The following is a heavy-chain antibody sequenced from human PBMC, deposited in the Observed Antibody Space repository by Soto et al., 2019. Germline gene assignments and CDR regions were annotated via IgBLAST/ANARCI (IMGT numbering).Heavy chain of an antibody. J-gene: IGHJ6*02. CDR2: IIPIVGTA. D-gene: IGHD3-3*01. V-gene: IGHV1-69*01. CDR1: GGTFSSYA. CDR3: ARDCRFSESYYYGMDV. Sequence: QVQLVQSGAEVKKPGSSVKVSCKASGGTFSSYAISWVRQAPGQGLEWMGGIIPIVGTANYAQKFEGRVTITADASTSTAYMELSSLRSEDTAVYYCARDCRFSESYYYGMDVWGQGTTVTVSS.